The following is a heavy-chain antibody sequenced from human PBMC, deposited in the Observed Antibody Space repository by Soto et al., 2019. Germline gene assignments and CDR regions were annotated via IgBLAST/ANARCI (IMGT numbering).Heavy chain of an antibody. V-gene: IGHV3-30-3*01. D-gene: IGHD2-21*02. J-gene: IGHJ4*02. Sequence: GGSLRLSCAASGFTFSSYAMHWVRQAPGKGLEWVAVISYDGSNKYYADSVKGRFTISRDNSKNTLYLQMNSLRAEDTAVYYCARGSVVTAIPFDYWGQGTLVTVSS. CDR2: ISYDGSNK. CDR1: GFTFSSYA. CDR3: ARGSVVTAIPFDY.